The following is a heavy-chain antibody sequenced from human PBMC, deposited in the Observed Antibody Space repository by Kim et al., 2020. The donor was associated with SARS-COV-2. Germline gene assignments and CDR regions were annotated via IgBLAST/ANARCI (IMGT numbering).Heavy chain of an antibody. CDR3: ARDRIFDPRRYFDWLWLDY. CDR2: ISYDGSNK. CDR1: GFTFSSYA. J-gene: IGHJ4*02. D-gene: IGHD3-9*01. Sequence: GGSLRLSCAASGFTFSSYAMHWVRQAPGKGLEWVAVISYDGSNKYYADSVKGRFTISRDNSKNTLYLQMNSLRAEDTAVYYCARDRIFDPRRYFDWLWLDYWGQGTLVTVSS. V-gene: IGHV3-30*04.